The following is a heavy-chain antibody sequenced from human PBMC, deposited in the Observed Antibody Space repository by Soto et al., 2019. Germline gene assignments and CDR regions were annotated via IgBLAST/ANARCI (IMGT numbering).Heavy chain of an antibody. V-gene: IGHV1-69*01. J-gene: IGHJ4*02. CDR3: ARVLRLTTFKRANPILDQFDN. Sequence: VQLVQSGAELRAPGSSVRVSCKASGDTFSRYGFSWVRRAPGKGLEWMGAIIPFLSTSFYAQKFQGRVTISADESAVTGYIDLSSLISDDTAMYDWARVLRLTTFKRANPILDQFDNWGQGALVTVAS. CDR2: IIPFLSTS. D-gene: IGHD3-22*01. CDR1: GDTFSRYG.